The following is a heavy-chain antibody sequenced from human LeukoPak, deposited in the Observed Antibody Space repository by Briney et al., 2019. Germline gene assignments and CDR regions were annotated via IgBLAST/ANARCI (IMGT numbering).Heavy chain of an antibody. CDR3: TKDKYYEILTGYPNWFDP. Sequence: GGSLRLSCAASGFTFSSYAMTWVRQAPGKGLEWVSAISGSGGGTDYADSVKGRFTISRDNSNNTLYLQMNSPRADDAAVYYCTKDKYYEILTGYPNWFDPWGQGTLVTVSS. D-gene: IGHD3-9*01. V-gene: IGHV3-23*01. CDR2: ISGSGGGT. J-gene: IGHJ5*02. CDR1: GFTFSSYA.